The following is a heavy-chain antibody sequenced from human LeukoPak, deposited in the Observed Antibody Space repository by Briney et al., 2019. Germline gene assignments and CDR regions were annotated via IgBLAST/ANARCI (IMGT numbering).Heavy chain of an antibody. CDR1: GYTFTGHY. Sequence: ASVKVSCKASGYTFTGHYLHWVRQAPGQGLEWMGWINPNSGSTNYAQNFQGRVTMTRDTSITTAYMELSRLRSDDAAVYFCARGGFLEWLSSWFDPWGQGTLVTVSS. CDR3: ARGGFLEWLSSWFDP. J-gene: IGHJ5*02. V-gene: IGHV1-2*02. D-gene: IGHD3-3*01. CDR2: INPNSGST.